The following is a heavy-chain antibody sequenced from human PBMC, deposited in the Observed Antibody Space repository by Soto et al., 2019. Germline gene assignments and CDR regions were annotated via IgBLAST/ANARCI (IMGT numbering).Heavy chain of an antibody. V-gene: IGHV3-30*18. J-gene: IGHJ6*02. D-gene: IGHD3-3*01. Sequence: GESLTLSWDGSGFSFSSYGMHSVRQAPGKGLEWVAVISYDGSNKYYADSVKGRFTISRDNSKNTLYLQMNSLRAEDTAVYYCAKEVWSGPMDVWGQGTTVTVSS. CDR2: ISYDGSNK. CDR3: AKEVWSGPMDV. CDR1: GFSFSSYG.